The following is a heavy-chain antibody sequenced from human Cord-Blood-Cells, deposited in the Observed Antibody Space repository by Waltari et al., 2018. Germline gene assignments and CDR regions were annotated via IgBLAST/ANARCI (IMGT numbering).Heavy chain of an antibody. J-gene: IGHJ4*02. D-gene: IGHD2-15*01. CDR2: IYYSGST. Sequence: QVQLQESGPGLVKPSETLSLTCTVSGGSVSSGSYYWSWIRQPPGKGLEWIGYIYYSGSTNYNPSLKSRVTISVETSKNQFSLKLSSVTAADTAVYYCARVGEYCSGGSCYWNFDYWGQGTLVTVSS. CDR1: GGSVSSGSYY. CDR3: ARVGEYCSGGSCYWNFDY. V-gene: IGHV4-61*01.